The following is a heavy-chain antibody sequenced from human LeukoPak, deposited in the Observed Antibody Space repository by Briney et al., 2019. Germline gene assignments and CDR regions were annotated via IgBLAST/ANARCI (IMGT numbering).Heavy chain of an antibody. CDR1: GGSISSGSYY. J-gene: IGHJ4*02. CDR2: IYTSGST. Sequence: SQTLSLTCTVSGGSISSGSYYWSWIRQPAGKGLEWIGRIYTSGSTNYNPSLKSRVTISVDTSKNQFSLKLSSVTAADTAVYYCARASSYGFFVIDYWGQGTLVTVSS. D-gene: IGHD5-18*01. V-gene: IGHV4-61*02. CDR3: ARASSYGFFVIDY.